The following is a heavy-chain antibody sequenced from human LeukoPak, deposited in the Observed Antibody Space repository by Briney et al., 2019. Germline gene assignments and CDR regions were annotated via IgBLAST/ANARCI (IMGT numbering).Heavy chain of an antibody. CDR3: ARDGLRYFDFPNWFDP. J-gene: IGHJ5*02. D-gene: IGHD3-9*01. V-gene: IGHV1-69*04. Sequence: GASVKVSCKASGGIFSSYGINWVRQAPGQGLEWMGRNIPTLDIANYAQKFQGRVTITADKSTSTAYMDLSSLRSEDTAVYYCARDGLRYFDFPNWFDPWGQGTLVTVSS. CDR2: NIPTLDIA. CDR1: GGIFSSYG.